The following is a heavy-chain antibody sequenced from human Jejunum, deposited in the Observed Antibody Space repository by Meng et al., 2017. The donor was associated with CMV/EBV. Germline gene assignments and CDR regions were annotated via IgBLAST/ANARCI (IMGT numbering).Heavy chain of an antibody. V-gene: IGHV1-2*02. CDR1: GYTLTGYY. CDR3: ARVVVGDGYADY. D-gene: IGHD3-3*01. Sequence: AAGYTLTGYYMHWVRQATGQGLEWMGWINPNSGGTNYAQKFQGRVTMTRDTSISTAYMELSRLRSDDTAVYYCARVVVGDGYADYWGQGTLVTVSS. J-gene: IGHJ4*02. CDR2: INPNSGGT.